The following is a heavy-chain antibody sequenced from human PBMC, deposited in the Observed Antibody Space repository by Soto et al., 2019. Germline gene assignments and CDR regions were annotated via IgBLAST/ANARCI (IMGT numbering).Heavy chain of an antibody. CDR1: GFTFSRYA. V-gene: IGHV3-30-3*01. Sequence: QVQLVESGGGVVQPGRSLRLSCAASGFTFSRYAMHWVRQATGKGLEWVAVISYDGSNKYYADSVKGRFTISRDNSKNTLYLQMNSLRAEDTAVYYCARHIAAAGTWGQGTLVTVSS. CDR3: ARHIAAAGT. D-gene: IGHD6-13*01. CDR2: ISYDGSNK. J-gene: IGHJ5*02.